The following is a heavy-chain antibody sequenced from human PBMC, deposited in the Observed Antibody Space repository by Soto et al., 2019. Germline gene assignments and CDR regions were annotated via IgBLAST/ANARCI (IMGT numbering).Heavy chain of an antibody. CDR1: GFTFSIYA. Sequence: EVQLLESGGGLVQPGGSLRLSCAASGFTFSIYAMSWVRQAPQKGLESVSAIGDSGGITNYADSVKGRFTISRDNSKNMLYLQMNSLRAEDTAVYYCAKSHLHSVRWYEGNWGQGTLVTVSS. CDR2: IGDSGGIT. J-gene: IGHJ4*02. CDR3: AKSHLHSVRWYEGN. V-gene: IGHV3-23*01. D-gene: IGHD6-13*01.